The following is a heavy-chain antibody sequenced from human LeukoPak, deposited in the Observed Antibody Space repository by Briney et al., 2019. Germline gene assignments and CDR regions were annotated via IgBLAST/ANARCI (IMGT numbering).Heavy chain of an antibody. CDR3: ATQKPVSGSYYVFGY. D-gene: IGHD1-26*01. Sequence: PGASLRPSCAASGFTFSTYAMSWVRQAPGKGLEWVSVISGSGGITYYADSVKGRFTISRDNSKNTLYLQMNSPRAEDTAVYYCATQKPVSGSYYVFGYWGQGTLVTVSS. J-gene: IGHJ4*02. CDR1: GFTFSTYA. V-gene: IGHV3-23*01. CDR2: ISGSGGIT.